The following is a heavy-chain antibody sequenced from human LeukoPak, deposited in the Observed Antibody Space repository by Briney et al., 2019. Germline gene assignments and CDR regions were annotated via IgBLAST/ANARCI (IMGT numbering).Heavy chain of an antibody. CDR3: AKVLGYYYYMDV. CDR2: ISYDGSNK. Sequence: GGSLRLSCAASGFTFSSYAMHWVRQAPGKGLEWVAVISYDGSNKYYADSVKGRFTISRDNSKNTLYLQMNSLRAEDTAVYYCAKVLGYYYYMDVWGKGTTVTVSS. J-gene: IGHJ6*03. CDR1: GFTFSSYA. V-gene: IGHV3-30-3*01.